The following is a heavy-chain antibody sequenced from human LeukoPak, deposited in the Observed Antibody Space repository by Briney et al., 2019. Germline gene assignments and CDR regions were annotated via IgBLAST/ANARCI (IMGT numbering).Heavy chain of an antibody. V-gene: IGHV3-21*01. CDR2: ISSSSTYI. J-gene: IGHJ3*02. CDR1: GFSFSNCS. Sequence: SGGSLRPSCAASGFSFSNCSMNWVRQAPGKGLEWVSSISSSSTYIYYADSLEGRFTISRDNVRNSLYLQMNSLRAEDTAVYYCAGDYEGNLAFDIWGQGTMVTVSS. D-gene: IGHD4-23*01. CDR3: AGDYEGNLAFDI.